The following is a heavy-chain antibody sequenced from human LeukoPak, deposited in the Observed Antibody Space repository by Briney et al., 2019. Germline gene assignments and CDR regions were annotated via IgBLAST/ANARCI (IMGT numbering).Heavy chain of an antibody. V-gene: IGHV4-30-2*01. D-gene: IGHD3-10*01. CDR2: IYHSGST. CDR1: GGSISSGGYS. Sequence: SETLSLTCAVSGGSISSGGYSWSWLRQPPGKGLEWVGYIYHSGSTYYNPSLKSRVTISVDRSKNQFSLKLSSVTAADTAVYYCARDVGSDEYWYFDLWGRGTLVTVSS. CDR3: ARDVGSDEYWYFDL. J-gene: IGHJ2*01.